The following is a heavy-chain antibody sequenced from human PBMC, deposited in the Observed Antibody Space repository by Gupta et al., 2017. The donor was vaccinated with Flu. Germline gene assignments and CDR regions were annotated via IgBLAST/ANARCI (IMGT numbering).Heavy chain of an antibody. CDR2: SRNKANKYSK. Sequence: EVQLVESGGGLVRPGGSLRLSCVASGFTFSDHYRDWGRQAPGKGLEWVGRSRNKANKYSKEYAASVKGRVSISRDDSRNSLDLQLNSLKTEDTAVYYCARVTTSGSIFDYDHGGLGTLVTVSS. D-gene: IGHD1-26*01. J-gene: IGHJ5*02. CDR1: GFTFSDHY. CDR3: ARVTTSGSIFDYDH. V-gene: IGHV3-72*01.